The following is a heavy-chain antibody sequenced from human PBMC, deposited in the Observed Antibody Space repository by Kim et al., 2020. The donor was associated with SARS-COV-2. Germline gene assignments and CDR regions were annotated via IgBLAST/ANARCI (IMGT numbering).Heavy chain of an antibody. V-gene: IGHV3-7*01. CDR3: ARESSSGGYYDGMDV. J-gene: IGHJ6*02. CDR2: IKKDGSEK. D-gene: IGHD6-25*01. CDR1: GFTLSSYW. Sequence: GGSLRLSCAASGFTLSSYWMSWVRQAPGKGLEWVANIKKDGSEKYYVDSVKGRFTISRDNAKNSLYLQMKSLRAEDTAVYYCARESSSGGYYDGMDVWGQGTRVTVAS.